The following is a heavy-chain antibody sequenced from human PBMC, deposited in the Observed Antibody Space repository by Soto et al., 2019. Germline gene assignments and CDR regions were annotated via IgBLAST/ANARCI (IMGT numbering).Heavy chain of an antibody. CDR3: ERHAWLES. V-gene: IGHV3-53*02. Sequence: EVQLVETGGGLTQPGGSLRLSCAASGFNVRSNSLNWVRQAPGKGLEWVSVMHSDDSTNYADSVKGRFTISRDNSENTFYLQMNSLRVEDTAVYYCERHAWLESWGQGTLVTVSA. J-gene: IGHJ5*01. CDR1: GFNVRSNS. CDR2: MHSDDST.